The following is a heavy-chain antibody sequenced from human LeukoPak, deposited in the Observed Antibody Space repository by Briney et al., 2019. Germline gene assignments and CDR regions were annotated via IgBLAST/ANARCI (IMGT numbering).Heavy chain of an antibody. J-gene: IGHJ4*02. CDR2: IYYSGST. CDR3: ASYGDFWYFDY. V-gene: IGHV4-59*01. D-gene: IGHD4-17*01. CDR1: GGSISSYY. Sequence: SETLSLTCTVSGGSISSYYWSWIRQPPGKGLEWIGYIYYSGSTNYNPSLKSRVTISVDTSKNQFSLKLSSVTAADTAVYYCASYGDFWYFDYWGQGTLVAVSS.